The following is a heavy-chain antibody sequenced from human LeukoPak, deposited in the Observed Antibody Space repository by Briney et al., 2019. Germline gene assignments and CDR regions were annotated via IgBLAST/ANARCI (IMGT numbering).Heavy chain of an antibody. D-gene: IGHD2-2*01. CDR2: ISAYNGNT. CDR1: GYTFTSYG. V-gene: IGHV1-18*01. Sequence: EASLKVSCKASGYTFTSYGISWVRQAPGQGLEWMGWISAYNGNTNYAQKLQGRVTMTTDTSTSTAYMELRSLRSDDTAVYYCAREEDVVVPAAMPDYWGQGTLVTVSS. CDR3: AREEDVVVPAAMPDY. J-gene: IGHJ4*02.